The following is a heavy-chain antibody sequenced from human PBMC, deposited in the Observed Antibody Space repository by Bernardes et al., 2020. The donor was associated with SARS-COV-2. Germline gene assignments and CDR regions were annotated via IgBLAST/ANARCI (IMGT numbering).Heavy chain of an antibody. CDR2: ISSSSTVM. D-gene: IGHD3-22*01. J-gene: IGHJ6*02. CDR3: AKIYYYDNYYPGIDV. Sequence: GGSLRLSCAASGFNFNSYSMKWVRQAPGKGLEWLSYISSSSTVMHYADSVKGRFTISRDNAKNSLYLQMNSLTAEDTAVYFCAKIYYYDNYYPGIDVWGQGTTVTVSS. V-gene: IGHV3-48*04. CDR1: GFNFNSYS.